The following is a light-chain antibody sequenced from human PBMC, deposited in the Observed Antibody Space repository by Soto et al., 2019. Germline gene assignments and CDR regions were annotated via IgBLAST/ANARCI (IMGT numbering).Light chain of an antibody. V-gene: IGKV3-20*01. CDR3: QQYGGSPT. Sequence: EIVLTQSPGTLSLSPGERATLSCRASQSVSSSYLAWYQQKPGQAPRLFIYAAASRATGIPDRFSGSGSGTDFTLTISRLEPDDFAVYYCQQYGGSPTFGQGTKVEIK. CDR1: QSVSSSY. CDR2: AAA. J-gene: IGKJ1*01.